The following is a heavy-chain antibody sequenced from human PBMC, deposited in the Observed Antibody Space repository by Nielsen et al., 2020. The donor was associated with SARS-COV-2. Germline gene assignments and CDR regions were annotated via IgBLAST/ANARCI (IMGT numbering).Heavy chain of an antibody. Sequence: GESLKISCAASGFPFSSYEMNWVRQAPGKGLEWVGRIKSKTDGGTTDYAAPVKGRFTISRDDSKNTLYLQMNSLKTEDTAVYYCTTVSVVVDYYYYGMDVWGQGTTATVSS. CDR3: TTVSVVVDYYYYGMDV. CDR2: IKSKTDGGTT. CDR1: GFPFSSYE. D-gene: IGHD2-15*01. J-gene: IGHJ6*02. V-gene: IGHV3-15*01.